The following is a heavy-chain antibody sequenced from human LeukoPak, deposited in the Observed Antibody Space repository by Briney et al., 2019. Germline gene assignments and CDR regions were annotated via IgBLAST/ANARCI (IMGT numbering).Heavy chain of an antibody. D-gene: IGHD3-22*01. Sequence: GGSLRLSCSASGFTFSNYAMHWVRQAPGKGLEYVSVISSTGGSTYYADSVKGRFTVSRDNSKNTLYLQMSSLRAEDTAVYYCVKECLVIINYCFDYWGQGTLVTVSS. CDR3: VKECLVIINYCFDY. CDR2: ISSTGGST. CDR1: GFTFSNYA. J-gene: IGHJ4*02. V-gene: IGHV3-64D*06.